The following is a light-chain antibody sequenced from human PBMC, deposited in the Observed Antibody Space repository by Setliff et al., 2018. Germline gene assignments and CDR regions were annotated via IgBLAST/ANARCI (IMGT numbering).Light chain of an antibody. Sequence: QSALTQPASVSGSPGQSITISCTGTSSDVGGYDFVSWYQQHPGKAPKLMIFDVLNRPSGVSDRFSGSKSGNTASLTITGLQAEDEADYYCSSYAGSSTFVFGGGTRSPS. CDR1: SSDVGGYDF. J-gene: IGLJ1*01. CDR2: DVL. V-gene: IGLV2-14*03. CDR3: SSYAGSSTFV.